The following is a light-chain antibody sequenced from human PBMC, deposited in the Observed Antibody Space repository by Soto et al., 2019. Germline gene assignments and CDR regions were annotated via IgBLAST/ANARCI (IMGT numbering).Light chain of an antibody. J-gene: IGKJ2*01. V-gene: IGKV3-11*01. Sequence: EIVLTQSPATLSLSPGERATLSCRASQSVSSYLAWYQQKPGQAPRLLIYDASNSAAGIPARFSGSGSGTDFTRTISSLEPEDFAVYYCQQRSNWPPYTFGQGTKLDIK. CDR1: QSVSSY. CDR3: QQRSNWPPYT. CDR2: DAS.